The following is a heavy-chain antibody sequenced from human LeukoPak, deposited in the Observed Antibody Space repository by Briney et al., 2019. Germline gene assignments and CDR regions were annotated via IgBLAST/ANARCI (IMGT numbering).Heavy chain of an antibody. CDR2: ISSSSSYI. V-gene: IGHV3-21*01. D-gene: IGHD4-17*01. J-gene: IGHJ5*02. CDR3: ARDLYGDYGNNWFDP. Sequence: GGSLRLSCAASGFTFSSYSTNWVRQAPGKGLEWVSSISSSSSYIYYADSVKGRFTISRDNAKNSLYLQMNSLRAEDTAVYYCARDLYGDYGNNWFDPWGQGTLVTVSS. CDR1: GFTFSSYS.